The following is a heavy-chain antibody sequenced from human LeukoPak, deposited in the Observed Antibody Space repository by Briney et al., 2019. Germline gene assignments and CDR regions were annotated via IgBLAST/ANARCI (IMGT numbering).Heavy chain of an antibody. CDR3: ARDRDSGYDDDAFDI. CDR1: GFTFSSYA. V-gene: IGHV3-30*14. J-gene: IGHJ3*02. Sequence: QPGGSLRLSCAASGFTFSSYAMHWVRQAPGKGLEWVAVISYDGSNKYYADSVKGRFTISRDNSKNTLYLQMNSLRADDTAVYYCARDRDSGYDDDAFDIWGQGTMVSVSS. D-gene: IGHD5-12*01. CDR2: ISYDGSNK.